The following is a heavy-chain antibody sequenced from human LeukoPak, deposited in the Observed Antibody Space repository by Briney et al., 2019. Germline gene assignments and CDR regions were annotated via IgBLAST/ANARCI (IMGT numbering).Heavy chain of an antibody. J-gene: IGHJ5*02. CDR1: GYTFTNYG. Sequence: ASVKVSCKASGYTFTNYGISWRRQAPGQGLEWMGWISIYNGNTDYAQKLRGRVTMTTDTSTSTAYMELRSLRSDDTALYYCARITYDFWSGYYMPDDPWGQGTLVTVSS. D-gene: IGHD3-3*01. V-gene: IGHV1-18*01. CDR3: ARITYDFWSGYYMPDDP. CDR2: ISIYNGNT.